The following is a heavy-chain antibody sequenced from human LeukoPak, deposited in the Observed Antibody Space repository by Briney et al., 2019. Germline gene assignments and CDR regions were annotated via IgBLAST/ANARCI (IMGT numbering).Heavy chain of an antibody. CDR2: IYNSGTT. D-gene: IGHD6-13*01. J-gene: IGHJ4*02. V-gene: IGHV4-39*01. Sequence: SETLSLTCSVSGDSISSTSHYWGWIRQPPKKGLEWIGSIYNSGTTYYNPSLKSRVTISIDTSKNQFSLKLSSVTATDTAVYYCARHEHEARYSSSWYHFDYWGQGTLVTVSS. CDR3: ARHEHEARYSSSWYHFDY. CDR1: GDSISSTSHY.